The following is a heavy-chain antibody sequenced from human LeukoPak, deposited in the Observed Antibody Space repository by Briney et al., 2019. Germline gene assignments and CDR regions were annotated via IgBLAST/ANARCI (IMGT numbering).Heavy chain of an antibody. CDR1: GFTFSDYY. CDR3: ARDGYGDYSPYYLDY. CDR2: ISSSGSTI. Sequence: GGSLRLSCAASGFTFSDYYMSWIRQAPGKGLEWVSYISSSGSTIYYADSVKGRFTISRDNAKNSLYLQMNNLRAEDTAVYYCARDGYGDYSPYYLDYWGQGTLVTVSS. V-gene: IGHV3-11*04. D-gene: IGHD4-17*01. J-gene: IGHJ4*02.